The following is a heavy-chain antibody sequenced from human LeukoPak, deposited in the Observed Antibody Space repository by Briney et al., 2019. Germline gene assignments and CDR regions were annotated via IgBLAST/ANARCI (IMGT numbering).Heavy chain of an antibody. Sequence: SETLSLTCTVSGTSISSRNYYWGWIRQPPGKGLEWIGSIFDSGTTYYNPSLKSRVTISVDTSKNQFSLKLRSVTAADTAVYYCAGRTIAVSKDAFDYWGQGILVTVSS. CDR3: AGRTIAVSKDAFDY. D-gene: IGHD6-19*01. CDR1: GTSISSRNYY. CDR2: IFDSGTT. J-gene: IGHJ4*02. V-gene: IGHV4-39*01.